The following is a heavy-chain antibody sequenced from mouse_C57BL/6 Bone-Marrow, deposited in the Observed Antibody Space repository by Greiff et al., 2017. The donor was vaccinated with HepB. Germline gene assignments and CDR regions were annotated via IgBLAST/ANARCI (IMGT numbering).Heavy chain of an antibody. J-gene: IGHJ3*01. CDR2: ISSGSSTI. Sequence: DVKLQESGGGLVKPGGSLKLSCAASGFTFSDYGMHWVRQAPEKGLEWVAYISSGSSTIYYADTVKGRFTISRDNAKNTLFLQMTSLRSEDTAMYYCARETAQATIAWFAYWGQGTLVTVSA. V-gene: IGHV5-17*01. CDR3: ARETAQATIAWFAY. D-gene: IGHD3-2*02. CDR1: GFTFSDYG.